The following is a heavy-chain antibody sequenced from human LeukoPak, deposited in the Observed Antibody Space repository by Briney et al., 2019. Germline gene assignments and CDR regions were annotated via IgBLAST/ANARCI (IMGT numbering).Heavy chain of an antibody. Sequence: TLSLTCNVSGDSISSSTYYWGWIRQPPGKALEWLARIDWDDDKYYSTSLKTRLTISKDTSKNQVVLTMTNMDPVDTATYYCARIIGSSSEFDPWGQGTLVTVSS. D-gene: IGHD6-6*01. CDR2: IDWDDDK. J-gene: IGHJ5*02. CDR3: ARIIGSSSEFDP. CDR1: GDSISSSTYY. V-gene: IGHV2-70*11.